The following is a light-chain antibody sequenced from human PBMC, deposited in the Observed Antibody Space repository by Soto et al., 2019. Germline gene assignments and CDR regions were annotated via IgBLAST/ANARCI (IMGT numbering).Light chain of an antibody. J-gene: IGKJ1*01. CDR3: QQYNSYSQT. Sequence: DIEMSQSPSSLSASVGDRVTIAFRASHSLNRWVAWYQQKPGKAPKLLIYDASSLESGVPSRFSGSGSGTEFTLTISSLQPDDFATYYCQQYNSYSQTFGQGTKVDIK. V-gene: IGKV1-5*01. CDR1: HSLNRW. CDR2: DAS.